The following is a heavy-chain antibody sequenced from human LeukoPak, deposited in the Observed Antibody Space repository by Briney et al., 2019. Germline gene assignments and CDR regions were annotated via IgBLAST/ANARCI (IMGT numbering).Heavy chain of an antibody. V-gene: IGHV1-3*01. CDR2: INAGNGNT. D-gene: IGHD5-24*01. J-gene: IGHJ4*02. Sequence: ASVKVSCKAPGYTFTSYAMHWVRQAPGQRLEWMGWINAGNGNTKYSQKFQGRVTITRDTSASTAYMELSSLRSEDTAVYYCARGGMATNLGDYWGQGTLVTVSS. CDR1: GYTFTSYA. CDR3: ARGGMATNLGDY.